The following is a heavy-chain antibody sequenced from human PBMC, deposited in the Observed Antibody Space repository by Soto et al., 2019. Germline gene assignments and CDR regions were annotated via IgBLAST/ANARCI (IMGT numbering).Heavy chain of an antibody. Sequence: GGSLRLSCAASGFTFSSYSMNWVRQAPGKGLEWVSSISSSSSYIYYADSVKGRFTISRDNAKNSLYLQMNSLRAEDTAVYYCARDSLSGYCSSTSCSYYYGMDVWGQGTTVTVSS. J-gene: IGHJ6*02. D-gene: IGHD2-2*01. CDR2: ISSSSSYI. CDR3: ARDSLSGYCSSTSCSYYYGMDV. V-gene: IGHV3-21*01. CDR1: GFTFSSYS.